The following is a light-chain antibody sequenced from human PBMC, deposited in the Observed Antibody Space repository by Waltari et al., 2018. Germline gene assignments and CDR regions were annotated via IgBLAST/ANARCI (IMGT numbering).Light chain of an antibody. V-gene: IGKV1-39*01. Sequence: DIQMTQSPSSLSASVGDRVTITCRASQYISSYLNWYRQKPGKAPNLLTYDAYSLQSGVPSRFSGSGSGTHFTLNISGLQPEDFATYYCQQSYSRPYTFGQGTQLEIK. CDR2: DAY. CDR3: QQSYSRPYT. J-gene: IGKJ2*01. CDR1: QYISSY.